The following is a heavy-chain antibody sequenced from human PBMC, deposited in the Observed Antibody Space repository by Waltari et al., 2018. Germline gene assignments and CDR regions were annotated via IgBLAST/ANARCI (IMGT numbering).Heavy chain of an antibody. J-gene: IGHJ3*02. D-gene: IGHD6-13*01. CDR3: ARAAAGTFDI. V-gene: IGHV4-39*07. CDR2: IYYSGST. Sequence: QLQLQESGPGLVKPSETLSLTCTVSGGSISSSSYYWGWIRQPPGKGLEWLGRIYYSGSTYYNPSLKSRVTISVDTSKNQVSLKLSSVTAADTAVYYCARAAAGTFDIWGQGTMVTVSS. CDR1: GGSISSSSYY.